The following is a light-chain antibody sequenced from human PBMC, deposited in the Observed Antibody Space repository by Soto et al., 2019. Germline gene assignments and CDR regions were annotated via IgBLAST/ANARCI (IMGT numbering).Light chain of an antibody. CDR2: AAS. V-gene: IGKV1-39*01. CDR1: QSVTSY. Sequence: DIQMTQSPSSLSASIGERVTITCRASQSVTSYLNWYQQKPGKAPTLLIYAASSLHSGVPSRFRGGGSGADFYLTISSLQHEDFANYYCQQSYTPQYTFGQGTKLEIK. CDR3: QQSYTPQYT. J-gene: IGKJ2*01.